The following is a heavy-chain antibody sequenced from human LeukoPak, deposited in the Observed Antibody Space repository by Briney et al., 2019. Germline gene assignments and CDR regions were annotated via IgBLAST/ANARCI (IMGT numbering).Heavy chain of an antibody. CDR1: GFIFSASS. J-gene: IGHJ5*02. CDR3: ARGFVPAAFDL. V-gene: IGHV3-21*01. Sequence: PGGSLRLSCAASGFIFSASSLNWVRQAPGMGLEWLSSIKGDSSHISYAESVKGRFTISRDNTKNALFLQMNTLRAEDTAIYYCARGFVPAAFDLWGLRTLVIVSS. CDR2: IKGDSSHI. D-gene: IGHD2-2*01.